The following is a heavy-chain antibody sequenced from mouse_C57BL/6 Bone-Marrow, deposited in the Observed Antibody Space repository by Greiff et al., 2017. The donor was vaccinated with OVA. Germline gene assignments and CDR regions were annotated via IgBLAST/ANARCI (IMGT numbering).Heavy chain of an antibody. D-gene: IGHD1-1*01. V-gene: IGHV1-75*01. Sequence: QVQLQQSGPELVRPGASVKISCKASGYTFTDYYINWVKQRPGQGLEWIGWIFPGSGSTYYNEKFKGKATLTVDKSSSTAYMLLSSLTSEDSAVYFCARPFITTVVNAMDYWGQGTSVTVSS. CDR1: GYTFTDYY. CDR2: IFPGSGST. J-gene: IGHJ4*01. CDR3: ARPFITTVVNAMDY.